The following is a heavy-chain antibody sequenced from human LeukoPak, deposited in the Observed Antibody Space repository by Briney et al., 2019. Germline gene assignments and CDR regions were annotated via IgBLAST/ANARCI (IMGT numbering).Heavy chain of an antibody. CDR1: GFTFSDYY. CDR2: ISGSGGST. CDR3: AKGAGDYGDYNFDY. D-gene: IGHD4-17*01. V-gene: IGHV3-23*01. Sequence: GGSLRLSCAASGFTFSDYYVSWVRQAPGKGLEWVSAISGSGGSTYYADSVKGRFTISRDNSKNTLYLQMNSLRAEDTAVYYCAKGAGDYGDYNFDYWGQGTLVTVSS. J-gene: IGHJ4*02.